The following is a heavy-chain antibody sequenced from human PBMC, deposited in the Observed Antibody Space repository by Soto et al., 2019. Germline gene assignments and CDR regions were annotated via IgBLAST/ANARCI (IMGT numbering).Heavy chain of an antibody. CDR2: ISYDGSHE. CDR1: GFTFTTHG. J-gene: IGHJ3*01. V-gene: IGHV3-30*18. D-gene: IGHD3-10*01. CDR3: AKGRCMTMVVAFTLDAFDV. Sequence: QVQLVESGGGMVQPGTSLRLSCAASGFTFTTHGMHWVRQIPGKGLEWVAVISYDGSHEYYADSVKGRFVISRDNSKNMVYLQMNSLTAEVTAVYYCAKGRCMTMVVAFTLDAFDVWGQGTMVSVSS.